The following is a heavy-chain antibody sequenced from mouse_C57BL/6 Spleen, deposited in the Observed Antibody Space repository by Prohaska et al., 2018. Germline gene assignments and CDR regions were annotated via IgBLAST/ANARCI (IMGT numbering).Heavy chain of an antibody. Sequence: EVQLQQSGAELVRPGSSVKMSCKTSGYIFTSYGINWVKQRPGQGLERIGYIYIGNGHTEYNENFRGKATLTSDTSSSTAYMQLSSLTSEDSALYFCARSDYGSSPYFDYWGQGTTLTVSS. V-gene: IGHV1-58*01. D-gene: IGHD1-1*01. J-gene: IGHJ2*01. CDR1: GYIFTSYG. CDR3: ARSDYGSSPYFDY. CDR2: IYIGNGHT.